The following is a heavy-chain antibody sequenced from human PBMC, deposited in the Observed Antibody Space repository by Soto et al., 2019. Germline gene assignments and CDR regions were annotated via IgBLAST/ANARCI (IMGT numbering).Heavy chain of an antibody. Sequence: TLSLTGTVSGGSISSGGYYWSWILQHPGKGLEWIGYIYYSGSTYYNPSLKSRVTISVDTSKNQFSLKLSSVTAADTAVYYCARALQTAIGFKYYYYGMDVWGQGTTVTVSS. J-gene: IGHJ6*02. CDR2: IYYSGST. D-gene: IGHD2-21*02. V-gene: IGHV4-31*03. CDR3: ARALQTAIGFKYYYYGMDV. CDR1: GGSISSGGYY.